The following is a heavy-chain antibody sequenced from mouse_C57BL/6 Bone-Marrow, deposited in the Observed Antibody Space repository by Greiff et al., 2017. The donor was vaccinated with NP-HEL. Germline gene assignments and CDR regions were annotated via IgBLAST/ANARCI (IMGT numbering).Heavy chain of an antibody. D-gene: IGHD4-1*01. CDR2: INPSSGYT. J-gene: IGHJ4*01. Sequence: QVQLQQSGAELARPGASVKMSCKASGYTFTSYTMHWVKQRPGQGLEWIGYINPSSGYTKYNQKFKDKATLTADKSSSTAYMQLSSLTSEDYAVYYCVRESLGPGAMDYWGQGTSVTASS. CDR1: GYTFTSYT. CDR3: VRESLGPGAMDY. V-gene: IGHV1-4*01.